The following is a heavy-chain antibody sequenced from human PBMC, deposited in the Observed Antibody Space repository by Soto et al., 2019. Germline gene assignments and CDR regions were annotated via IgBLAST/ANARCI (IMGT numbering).Heavy chain of an antibody. J-gene: IGHJ4*02. V-gene: IGHV4-30-4*01. CDR2: IYYSGST. CDR3: ARGGAVLSSPFDN. CDR1: GGSISSVDYY. Sequence: SETLSLTCTVSGGSISSVDYYLSWVRQSPGKGLEWIGYIYYSGSTYYKPSLESRVTISADTSKNQFSLSLNSVTAADTAVYYCARGGAVLSSPFDNWGQGTPVTSPQ. D-gene: IGHD2-15*01.